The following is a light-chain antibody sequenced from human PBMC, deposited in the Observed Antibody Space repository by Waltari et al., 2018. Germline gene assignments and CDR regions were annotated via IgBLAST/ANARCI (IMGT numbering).Light chain of an antibody. V-gene: IGLV2-14*01. J-gene: IGLJ2*01. CDR1: SSDVGGYNF. CDR3: SSYTSRSTLI. CDR2: EFS. Sequence: QSALTQPASVSGSPGQSITISCTGTSSDVGGYNFVSWYQQHPGKAPQLMIYEFSSRPSGGSNRLSGSKSGNTASRTISGLQAEDEADYYCSSYTSRSTLIFGGGTRLTVL.